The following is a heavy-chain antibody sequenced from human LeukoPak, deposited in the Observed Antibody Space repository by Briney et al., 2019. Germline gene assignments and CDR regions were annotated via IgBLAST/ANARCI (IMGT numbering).Heavy chain of an antibody. CDR2: ISSSSSYI. V-gene: IGHV3-21*01. D-gene: IGHD2-2*01. J-gene: IGHJ4*02. CDR1: GFTFSSYS. CDR3: ARRYCSSTSCYVNDY. Sequence: GGSLRLSRAAYGFTFSSYSMNWVRQAPGKGLEWVSSISSSSSYIYYADSVKGRFTISRDNAKNSLYLQMNSLRAEDTAVYYCARRYCSSTSCYVNDYWGQGTLVTVSS.